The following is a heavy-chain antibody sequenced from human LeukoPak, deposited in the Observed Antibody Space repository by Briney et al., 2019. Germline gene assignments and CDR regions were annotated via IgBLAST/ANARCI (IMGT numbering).Heavy chain of an antibody. CDR1: GGSISSGDYY. D-gene: IGHD6-13*01. CDR3: ARVAAAATLTYFDY. Sequence: PSQTLSLTCTVSGGSISSGDYYWSWIRQHPGKGLEWIGYIYYSGSTYYNPSLKSRVTISVDTSKNQFSLKLSSVTAADTAVYYCARVAAAATLTYFDYWGQGTLVTVSS. J-gene: IGHJ4*02. V-gene: IGHV4-31*03. CDR2: IYYSGST.